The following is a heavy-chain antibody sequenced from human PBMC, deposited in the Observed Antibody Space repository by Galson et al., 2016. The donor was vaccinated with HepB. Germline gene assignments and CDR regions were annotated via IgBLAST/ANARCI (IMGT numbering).Heavy chain of an antibody. CDR2: INPNSGDT. J-gene: IGHJ6*02. Sequence: SVKVSCKASGYSFSTYYIHWVRQAPGQGLEWMGRINPNSGDTHYGQKFQGRVTMTRDTSTSTVYMELSSLRTEDTAVYYCARGRYYGMDVWGQGATVTVSS. CDR3: ARGRYYGMDV. V-gene: IGHV1-2*06. CDR1: GYSFSTYY.